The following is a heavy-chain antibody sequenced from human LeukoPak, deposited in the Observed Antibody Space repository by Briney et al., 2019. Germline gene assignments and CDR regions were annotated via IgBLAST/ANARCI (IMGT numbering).Heavy chain of an antibody. J-gene: IGHJ4*02. CDR3: ARTYYYDRRLDY. CDR2: ISYDGSNK. V-gene: IGHV3-30-3*01. CDR1: GFTFSSYA. D-gene: IGHD3-22*01. Sequence: GGSLRLSCAASGFTFSSYAMHGVRQAPGKGLEWVAVISYDGSNKYYADSVKGRFTISRDNSKNTLYLQMNSLRAEDTAVYYCARTYYYDRRLDYWGQGTLVTVSS.